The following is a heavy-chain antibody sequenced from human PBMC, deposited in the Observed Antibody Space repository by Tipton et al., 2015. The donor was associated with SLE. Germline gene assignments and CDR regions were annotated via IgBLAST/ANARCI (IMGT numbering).Heavy chain of an antibody. CDR2: ISYSATT. Sequence: TLSLTCTVSGGSISSGSYYWSFIRQDPGKGLEWIGSISYSATTYYNPSLKSRVTISVDSSKNQFSLKLSSVTAADTAVYYCAREFLNPVTTVHYYFDLWGRGTLVTVSS. J-gene: IGHJ2*01. V-gene: IGHV4-31*03. CDR3: AREFLNPVTTVHYYFDL. CDR1: GGSISSGSYY. D-gene: IGHD4-11*01.